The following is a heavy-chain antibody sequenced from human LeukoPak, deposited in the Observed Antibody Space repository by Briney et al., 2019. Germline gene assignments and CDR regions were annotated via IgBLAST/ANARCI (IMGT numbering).Heavy chain of an antibody. D-gene: IGHD1-26*01. CDR3: AREVRYSGRAFDI. CDR2: ISYDGSNK. V-gene: IGHV3-30*04. CDR1: GFTFSSYA. J-gene: IGHJ3*02. Sequence: GGSLRLSCAASGFTFSSYAMHWVRQAPGKGLEWVAVISYDGSNKYYADSVKGRFTISRDNSKNTLYLQMNSLRAGDTAVYYCAREVRYSGRAFDIWGQGTMVTVSS.